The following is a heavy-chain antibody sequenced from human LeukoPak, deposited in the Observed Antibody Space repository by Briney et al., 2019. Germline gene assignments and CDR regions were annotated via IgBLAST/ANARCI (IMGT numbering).Heavy chain of an antibody. CDR2: IRSKAYGGTT. CDR3: IRDSGSYSSYGYYYYYMDV. Sequence: PGGSLRLSCTASGFTFGDYAMSWVRQAPGKGLEWVGFIRSKAYGGTTEYAASVKGRFTISRDDSKSIAYLQMNSLKTEDTAVYYCIRDSGSYSSYGYYYYYMDVWGEGTTVTVSS. D-gene: IGHD3-10*01. J-gene: IGHJ6*03. V-gene: IGHV3-49*04. CDR1: GFTFGDYA.